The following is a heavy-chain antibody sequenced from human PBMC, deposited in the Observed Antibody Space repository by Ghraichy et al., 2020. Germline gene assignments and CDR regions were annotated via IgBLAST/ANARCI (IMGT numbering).Heavy chain of an antibody. CDR3: GRNYLDRNGRYYYGVDV. CDR2: VLYDGTNK. Sequence: GESLNISCLVSGFSFSRYSMLWVRQAPGKGLEWVAAVLYDGTNKRYADSVKGRFTISRDNSLNTLYLQMDSLRAEDTAVYFCGRNYLDRNGRYYYGVDVWGQGTTVTVSS. CDR1: GFSFSRYS. V-gene: IGHV3-30*03. D-gene: IGHD2/OR15-2a*01. J-gene: IGHJ6*02.